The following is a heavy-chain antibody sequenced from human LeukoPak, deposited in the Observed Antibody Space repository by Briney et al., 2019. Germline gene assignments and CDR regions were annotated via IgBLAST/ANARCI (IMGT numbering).Heavy chain of an antibody. V-gene: IGHV3-23*01. D-gene: IGHD1-26*01. J-gene: IGHJ4*02. CDR1: GFTFSSCA. CDR3: AKSESGSVVGATRPFDY. CDR2: LSGSGCSA. Sequence: GGSLRLSCAASGFTFSSCAMSWVRQATGKGLEWVSSLSGSGCSAYYAGSVKGPFSISRDNCKNTVYLRMTSLRSEDMAVYYCAKSESGSVVGATRPFDYWGQGTLVTVSS.